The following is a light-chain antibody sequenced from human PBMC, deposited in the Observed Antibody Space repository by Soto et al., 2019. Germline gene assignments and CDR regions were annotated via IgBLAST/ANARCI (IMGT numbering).Light chain of an antibody. Sequence: DFQMPQSPSSLSASVGDRVTITCLASQGISNYLAWYQQKPGKVPKLLIYAASTLQSGVPSRFSGSGSGTDFTLTISSLQPEDVATYYCQQYNSDSSTFGQGTKVDIK. V-gene: IGKV1-27*01. CDR3: QQYNSDSST. CDR2: AAS. J-gene: IGKJ1*01. CDR1: QGISNY.